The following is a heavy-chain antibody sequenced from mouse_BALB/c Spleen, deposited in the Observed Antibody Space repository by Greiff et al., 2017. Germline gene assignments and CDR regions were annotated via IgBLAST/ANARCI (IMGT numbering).Heavy chain of an antibody. D-gene: IGHD2-1*01. CDR2: IYPGSGNT. V-gene: IGHV1-77*01. CDR3: ARPFLGNGDAMDY. Sequence: VQLQESGAELARPGASVKLSCKASGYTFTDYYINWVKQRTGQGLEWIGEIYPGSGNTYYNEKFKGKATLTADKSSSTAYMQLSSLTSEDSAVYFCARPFLGNGDAMDYWGQGTSVTVSS. J-gene: IGHJ4*01. CDR1: GYTFTDYY.